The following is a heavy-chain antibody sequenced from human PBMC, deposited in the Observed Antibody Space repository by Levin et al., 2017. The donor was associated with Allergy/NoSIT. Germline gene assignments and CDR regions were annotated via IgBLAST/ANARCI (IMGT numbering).Heavy chain of an antibody. J-gene: IGHJ6*02. Sequence: LSLTCAASQFKFHIYGMHWVRQAPGKGLEWVAAIWYDGSNKYYADSVKGRFTISRDNSKNTVYLQMNSLRAEDTGVYYCARDRLLVRGIISHYCYYGMDVWGQGTTVAVSS. CDR2: IWYDGSNK. D-gene: IGHD3-10*01. V-gene: IGHV3-33*01. CDR3: ARDRLLVRGIISHYCYYGMDV. CDR1: QFKFHIYG.